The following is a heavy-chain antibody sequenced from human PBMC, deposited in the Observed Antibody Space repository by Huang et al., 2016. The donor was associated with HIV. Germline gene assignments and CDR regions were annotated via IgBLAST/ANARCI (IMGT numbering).Heavy chain of an antibody. Sequence: VQLVQSGAEVKKPGASLKVSCKASGYTFNSNGINWVRQAPGQGLECMGWISTFHGNTDYAQKFQGSVTMTTDTSTNSAYMELRGLTSDDTAVYYCATGGGRYCQSASCYANYFDSWGQGTLVTVSS. CDR3: ATGGGRYCQSASCYANYFDS. D-gene: IGHD2-2*01. CDR2: ISTFHGNT. V-gene: IGHV1-18*01. CDR1: GYTFNSNG. J-gene: IGHJ4*02.